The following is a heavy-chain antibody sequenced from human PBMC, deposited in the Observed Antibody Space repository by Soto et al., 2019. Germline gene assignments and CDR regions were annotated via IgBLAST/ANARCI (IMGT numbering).Heavy chain of an antibody. CDR2: MNPNSGNT. Sequence: GASVKVSCKASGHTFTSYDINWVRQATGQGLEWMGWMNPNSGNTGYAQKFQGRVTMTRNTSISTAYMELSSLRSEDTAVYYCARGLSDDYYYYMDVWGKGTTVTVSS. CDR3: ARGLSDDYYYYMDV. CDR1: GHTFTSYD. J-gene: IGHJ6*03. V-gene: IGHV1-8*01.